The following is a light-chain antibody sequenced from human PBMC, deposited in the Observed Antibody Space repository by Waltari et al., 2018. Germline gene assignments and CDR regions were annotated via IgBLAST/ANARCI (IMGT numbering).Light chain of an antibody. J-gene: IGLJ1*01. CDR1: TSDVGGYNY. V-gene: IGLV2-14*03. CDR2: DVT. CDR3: GSYTARSTYV. Sequence: QSALTQPASVSGSPGQSITLSCTGATSDVGGYNYVSWYQQYPGKAPKLIIYDVTQRPSGISNRFSGSKSGNTASLTISGLQTEDEAYYHCGSYTARSTYVFGTGTKVTVL.